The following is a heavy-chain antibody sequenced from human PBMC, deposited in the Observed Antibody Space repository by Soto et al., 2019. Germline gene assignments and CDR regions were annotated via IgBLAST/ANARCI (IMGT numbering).Heavy chain of an antibody. CDR2: IYYSGST. J-gene: IGHJ4*02. D-gene: IGHD4-17*01. Sequence: TSETLSLTCTVSGGSISSYYWSWIRQPPGKGLEWIGYIYYSGSTNYNPSLKSRVTISVDTSKNQFSLKLSSVTAADTAVYYCARDLNGDLGFDYWGQGTLVTVSS. CDR3: ARDLNGDLGFDY. V-gene: IGHV4-59*01. CDR1: GGSISSYY.